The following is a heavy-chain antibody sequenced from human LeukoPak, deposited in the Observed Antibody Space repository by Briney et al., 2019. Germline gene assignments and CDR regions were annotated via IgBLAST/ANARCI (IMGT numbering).Heavy chain of an antibody. D-gene: IGHD3-3*01. V-gene: IGHV1-8*01. Sequence: ASVKVSCKASGYTFTNYDINWVRQATGQGLEWMGWMGSNSGDTGYAQKFQDRVTMTRDTFISTAYMELNNVRSEDTAVYYCATERLDFWSGYSYWGQGTLVTVSS. CDR3: ATERLDFWSGYSY. J-gene: IGHJ4*02. CDR2: MGSNSGDT. CDR1: GYTFTNYD.